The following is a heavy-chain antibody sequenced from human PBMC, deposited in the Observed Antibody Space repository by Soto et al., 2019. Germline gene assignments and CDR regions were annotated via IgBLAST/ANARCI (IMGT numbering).Heavy chain of an antibody. V-gene: IGHV3-21*06. Sequence: PGGSLRLSCAASGFPFTAYSMHWVRQAPGKRLEWVSAISINSDYVHYADSVQGRFFISRDNAKNSLVLQMNSLRDEDTAVYYCVRVTPSPNASDRSPLDRWVQGTLVTVS. D-gene: IGHD3-16*02. CDR2: ISINSDYV. CDR3: VRVTPSPNASDRSPLDR. CDR1: GFPFTAYS. J-gene: IGHJ5*02.